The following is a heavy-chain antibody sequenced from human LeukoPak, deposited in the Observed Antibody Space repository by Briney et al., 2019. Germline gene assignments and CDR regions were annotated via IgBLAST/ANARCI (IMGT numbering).Heavy chain of an antibody. D-gene: IGHD6-6*01. V-gene: IGHV4-59*01. CDR1: GGSLSSYY. CDR3: ARHIAARLASGYYYYMDV. CDR2: IYYRGST. J-gene: IGHJ6*03. Sequence: SETLSLTCTVSGGSLSSYYWSWLRQPPGKGLEYIGDIYYRGSTNYDHSLKSRVTMSLEMSKNQFSLKLSSVTAADTAVYYCARHIAARLASGYYYYMDVWGKGTTVTVSS.